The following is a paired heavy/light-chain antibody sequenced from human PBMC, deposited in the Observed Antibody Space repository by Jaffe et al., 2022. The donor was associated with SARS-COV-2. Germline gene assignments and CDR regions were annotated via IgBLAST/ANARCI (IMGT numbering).Heavy chain of an antibody. J-gene: IGHJ6*03. V-gene: IGHV3-11*01. D-gene: IGHD4-17*01. CDR3: ARAGTVTTSLYFYYMDV. Sequence: QVQLVESGGGLVNPGGSLRLSCAASGFTFSDYYMSWIRQAPGKGLEWVSYIRSSATAIYYADSVKGRFTISRDNAKNSLYLQMNSLRAEDTAVYYCARAGTVTTSLYFYYMDVWGKGTTVTVSS. CDR2: IRSSATAI. CDR1: GFTFSDYY.
Light chain of an antibody. V-gene: IGLV1-44*01. CDR3: ASWDDNLSGVV. Sequence: QSVLTQPPSASGTPGQRVTISCSGSSSNIGGNTVNWYQQLPGTAPKLLIYSNNQRPSGVPDRFSGSKSGTSASLAISGLQSEDEADYYCASWDDNLSGVVFGGGTKLTVL. CDR2: SNN. J-gene: IGLJ2*01. CDR1: SSNIGGNT.